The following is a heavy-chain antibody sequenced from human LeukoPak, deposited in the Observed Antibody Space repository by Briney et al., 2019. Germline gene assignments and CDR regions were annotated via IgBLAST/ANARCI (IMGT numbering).Heavy chain of an antibody. CDR1: GFTFSTYG. CDR2: IRYDGSYK. J-gene: IGHJ4*02. CDR3: ARGVDN. V-gene: IGHV3-30*02. Sequence: GGSLRLSCAASGFTFSTYGMHWVRQAPGKGLEWVAFIRYDGSYKFYADSVKGRFTISRDNSKNMLYLQMNSLRAEDTAVYYCARGVDNWGQGTLVTVSS.